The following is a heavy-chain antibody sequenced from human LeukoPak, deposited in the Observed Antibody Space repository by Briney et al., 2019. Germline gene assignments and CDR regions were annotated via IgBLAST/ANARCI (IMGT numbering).Heavy chain of an antibody. J-gene: IGHJ4*02. V-gene: IGHV3-23*01. CDR2: ITGSGDRT. CDR1: GFTFSSYA. Sequence: GGSLTLSCAAPGFTFSSYAMSWVRQAPGKGLEWVSSITGSGDRTYYADSVKGRFTISRDNSKNTPYLQMNSLRADETAVYYCASRPRADMGPLDFWGQGTLVTVSS. CDR3: ASRPRADMGPLDF. D-gene: IGHD1-14*01.